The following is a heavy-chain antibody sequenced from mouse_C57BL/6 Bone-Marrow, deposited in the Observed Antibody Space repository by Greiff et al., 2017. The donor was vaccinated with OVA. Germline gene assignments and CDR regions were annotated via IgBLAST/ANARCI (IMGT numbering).Heavy chain of an antibody. J-gene: IGHJ3*01. CDR1: GYTFTSYW. CDR3: ARGYYGSSPAGFAY. Sequence: QVQLQQPGAELVTPGASVKLSCKASGYTFTSYWMHWVKQRPGQGLEWIGMIHPNSGSTNYNEKLKSKATLTVDKYSSTAYMQLSSRTSEDSAVYYCARGYYGSSPAGFAYWGQGTLVTGSA. D-gene: IGHD1-1*01. V-gene: IGHV1-64*01. CDR2: IHPNSGST.